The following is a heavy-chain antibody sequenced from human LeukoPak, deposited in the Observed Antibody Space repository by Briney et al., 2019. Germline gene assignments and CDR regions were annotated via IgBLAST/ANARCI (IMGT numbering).Heavy chain of an antibody. J-gene: IGHJ4*02. CDR1: GGSISSGGYY. CDR3: ARQNDILTGHTYYFDY. D-gene: IGHD3-9*01. V-gene: IGHV4-39*01. CDR2: MDYSGST. Sequence: SQTLSLTCTVSGGSISSGGYYWSWIRQPPGKGLEWIGSMDYSGSTYCNPSLKSRVTISADTSKNQFSLKLSSVTAADTAVYYCARQNDILTGHTYYFDYWGQGTLVTVSS.